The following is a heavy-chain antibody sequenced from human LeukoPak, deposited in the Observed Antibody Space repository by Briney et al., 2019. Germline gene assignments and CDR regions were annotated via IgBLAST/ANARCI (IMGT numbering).Heavy chain of an antibody. CDR3: AKDAILWWLRGHFDY. V-gene: IGHV3-30*18. Sequence: PGGSLRLSCAASGFTFSSYGMHWVRQAPGKGLEWVAVISYDGSNKYYADSVKGRFTISRDNSKNTLYLQMNSLRAEDTAVYYCAKDAILWWLRGHFDYWGQGTLVTVSS. CDR1: GFTFSSYG. CDR2: ISYDGSNK. D-gene: IGHD5-12*01. J-gene: IGHJ4*02.